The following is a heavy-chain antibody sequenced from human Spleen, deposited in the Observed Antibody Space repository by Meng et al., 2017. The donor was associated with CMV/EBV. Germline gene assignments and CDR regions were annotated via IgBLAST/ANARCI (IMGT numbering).Heavy chain of an antibody. Sequence: GGSLRLSCAASGFTFSTYSMNWVRQAPGKGLEWVSSISSSSSYIYYADSVKGRFTISRDESRNTLYLQMNSLRVEDTAVYYCAGRSYGSGGYWGQGTLVTVSS. D-gene: IGHD4-17*01. V-gene: IGHV3-21*04. J-gene: IGHJ4*02. CDR1: GFTFSTYS. CDR3: AGRSYGSGGY. CDR2: ISSSSSYI.